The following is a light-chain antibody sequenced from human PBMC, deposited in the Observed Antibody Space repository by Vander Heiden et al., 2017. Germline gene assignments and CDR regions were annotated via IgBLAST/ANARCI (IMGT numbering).Light chain of an antibody. Sequence: DVVMTQSPLSLPVTPGQPASISSPSSQSLLHSTGYNYLDWYLQKPGQSPQLLIYLGSNRASGVPDRFSGSGSGTDFTLKISRVEAEDVGVYYCMQALQTPRTFGQGTKVEIK. V-gene: IGKV2-28*01. CDR2: LGS. J-gene: IGKJ1*01. CDR3: MQALQTPRT. CDR1: QSLLHSTGYNY.